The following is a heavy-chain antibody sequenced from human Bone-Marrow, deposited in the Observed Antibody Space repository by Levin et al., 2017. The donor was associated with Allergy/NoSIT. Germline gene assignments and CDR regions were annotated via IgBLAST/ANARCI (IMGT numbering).Heavy chain of an antibody. D-gene: IGHD3-10*01. Sequence: PSETLSLTCTVSGGSISTYYWSWIRQPPGKGLEWIGYIYVSGDTSYNPSLDGRVSISVDTSRDQFSLKLTSVTAADTAVYYCAREKWHGSGSWWFDPWGPGTLVTVSS. CDR1: GGSISTYY. J-gene: IGHJ5*02. V-gene: IGHV4-59*01. CDR3: AREKWHGSGSWWFDP. CDR2: IYVSGDT.